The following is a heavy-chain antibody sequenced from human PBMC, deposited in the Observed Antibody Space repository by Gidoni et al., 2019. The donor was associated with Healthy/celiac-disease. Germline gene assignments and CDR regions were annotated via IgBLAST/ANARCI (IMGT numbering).Heavy chain of an antibody. Sequence: EVQLVESGGGLVKPGGSLRLSCAASGFTFSSYSMNWVSQAPGKGLEWVSSISSSSSYIYYADSVKGRFTISRDNAKNSLYLQMNSLRAEDTAVYYCARNYYDSSGSPEYFDYWGQGTLVTVSS. D-gene: IGHD3-22*01. V-gene: IGHV3-21*01. CDR3: ARNYYDSSGSPEYFDY. CDR1: GFTFSSYS. CDR2: ISSSSSYI. J-gene: IGHJ4*02.